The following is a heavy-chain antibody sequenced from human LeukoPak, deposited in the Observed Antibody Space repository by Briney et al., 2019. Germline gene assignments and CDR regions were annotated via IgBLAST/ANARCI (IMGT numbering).Heavy chain of an antibody. D-gene: IGHD3-22*01. V-gene: IGHV3-21*01. J-gene: IGHJ4*02. CDR3: AREVSEGFDF. CDR1: GFTFSGYS. Sequence: GVSLRLSCTASGFTFSGYSMNWIRQAPGKGLEWASSFGTRSTSVYHAGSVKGRFAISRDNAKNSLYLQMNSLRAEDTALYYCAREVSEGFDFWGQGTLVTVSS. CDR2: FGTRSTSV.